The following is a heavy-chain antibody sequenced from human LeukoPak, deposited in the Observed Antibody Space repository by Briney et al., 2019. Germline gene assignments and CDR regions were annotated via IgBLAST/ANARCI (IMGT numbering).Heavy chain of an antibody. CDR3: AKGEDIGYYDY. V-gene: IGHV3-30*02. CDR1: GFTFSSYG. Sequence: PGGSLRLSCAASGFTFSSYGMHWVRQAPGKGLEWVAFIWYDGSNKYYTHSVKRRFTISRHNSKNTLSLQMNSQSPEDTAMYYFAKGEDIGYYDYWGQGTLVTVSS. D-gene: IGHD3-22*01. CDR2: IWYDGSNK. J-gene: IGHJ4*02.